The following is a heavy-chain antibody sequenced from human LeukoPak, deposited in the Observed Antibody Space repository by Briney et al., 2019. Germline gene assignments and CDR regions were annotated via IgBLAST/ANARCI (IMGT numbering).Heavy chain of an antibody. V-gene: IGHV4-34*01. CDR1: GGSFSGYY. Sequence: SETLSLTCAVYGGSFSGYYWSWIRQPPGKGLEWIGEINHSGSTNYNPSLKSRVTISVDTSKNQFSLKLSSVTAADTAVYYCARHVVAAAGTWSLDYWGQGTLVTVSS. J-gene: IGHJ4*02. CDR2: INHSGST. CDR3: ARHVVAAAGTWSLDY. D-gene: IGHD6-13*01.